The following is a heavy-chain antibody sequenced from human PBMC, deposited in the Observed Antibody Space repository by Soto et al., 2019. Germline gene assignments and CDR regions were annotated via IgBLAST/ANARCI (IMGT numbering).Heavy chain of an antibody. CDR3: ARASEMATMGVRGYYFDY. Sequence: QVQLQESGPGLVKPSETLSLTCTVSGGSISSYYWSWIRQPPGKGLEWFGYIYYSGSTNYNPSLKCRVTIAVDTSKNQFSLKLSSVTAADTAVYYCARASEMATMGVRGYYFDYWGQGTLVTVSS. D-gene: IGHD3-10*01. V-gene: IGHV4-59*08. CDR1: GGSISSYY. CDR2: IYYSGST. J-gene: IGHJ4*02.